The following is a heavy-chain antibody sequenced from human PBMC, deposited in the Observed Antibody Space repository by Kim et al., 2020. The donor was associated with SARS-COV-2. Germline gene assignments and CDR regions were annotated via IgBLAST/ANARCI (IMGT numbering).Heavy chain of an antibody. CDR1: GGTFSSYA. Sequence: SVKVSCKASGGTFSSYAISWVRQAPGQGLEWMGRIIPILGIANYAQKFQGRVTITADKSTSTAYMELSSLRSEDTAVYYCAGGVAAAGPAEYFQHWGQGTLVTVSS. J-gene: IGHJ1*01. V-gene: IGHV1-69*04. D-gene: IGHD6-13*01. CDR3: AGGVAAAGPAEYFQH. CDR2: IIPILGIA.